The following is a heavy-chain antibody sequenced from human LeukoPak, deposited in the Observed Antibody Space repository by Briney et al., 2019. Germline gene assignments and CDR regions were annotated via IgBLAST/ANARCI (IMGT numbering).Heavy chain of an antibody. D-gene: IGHD4-17*01. CDR3: VKLGVDGDYFPDVVFDY. CDR1: GFTFSSYA. Sequence: PGGSLRLSCSASGFTFSSYAMHWVRQAPGKGLEYVSAISSNGGSTYYADSVKGRFTISRDNSKNTLYLQMSSLRAEDTAVYYCVKLGVDGDYFPDVVFDYWGQGTLVTVSS. J-gene: IGHJ4*02. V-gene: IGHV3-64D*06. CDR2: ISSNGGST.